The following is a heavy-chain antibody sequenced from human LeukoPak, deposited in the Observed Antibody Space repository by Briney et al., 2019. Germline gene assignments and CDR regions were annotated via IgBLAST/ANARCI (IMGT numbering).Heavy chain of an antibody. CDR2: IYPGDSDT. D-gene: IGHD5-12*01. V-gene: IGHV5-51*01. Sequence: PGESLQISCQGSGSSFTSYWIGWVRQLPGKGLGWMGIIYPGDSDTRYSPSFQGQVTISADKSISTAYLQWSSLKASDTAMYYCASHQTNSGYDNFDYWGQGTLVTVSS. CDR3: ASHQTNSGYDNFDY. J-gene: IGHJ4*02. CDR1: GSSFTSYW.